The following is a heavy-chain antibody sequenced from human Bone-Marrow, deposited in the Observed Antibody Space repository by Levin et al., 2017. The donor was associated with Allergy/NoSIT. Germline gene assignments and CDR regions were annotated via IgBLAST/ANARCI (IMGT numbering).Heavy chain of an antibody. Sequence: GGSLRLSCAASGITFSSYWMSWVRQAPGKGLEWVANIRQDGSEKYYVDSVKGRFTISRDNAKNSLYLQMNSLRAEDTAVYYCARDSGRYYYWGQGTLFTFSS. D-gene: IGHD5-12*01. J-gene: IGHJ4*02. CDR2: IRQDGSEK. CDR3: ARDSGRYYY. CDR1: GITFSSYW. V-gene: IGHV3-7*04.